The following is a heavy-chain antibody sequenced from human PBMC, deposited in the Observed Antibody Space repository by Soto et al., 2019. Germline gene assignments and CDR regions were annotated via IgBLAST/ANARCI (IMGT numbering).Heavy chain of an antibody. CDR1: GGSITSHY. CDR3: ARQGFGQLHGLVDV. J-gene: IGHJ6*02. CDR2: IHRNGST. Sequence: QVQLQESGPGLVKPSETLSLTCSVSGGSITSHYCSWFRQPPGKGLEWIGYIHRNGSTSYNPSLKSRVTMSVDTSKNQFSLKVNSVTAADTALYYCARQGFGQLHGLVDVWGPGTTVTVSS. D-gene: IGHD3-10*01. V-gene: IGHV4-59*08.